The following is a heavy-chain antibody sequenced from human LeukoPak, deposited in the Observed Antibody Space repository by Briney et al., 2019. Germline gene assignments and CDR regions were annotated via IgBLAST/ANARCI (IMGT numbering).Heavy chain of an antibody. D-gene: IGHD3-22*01. V-gene: IGHV3-23*01. Sequence: SGGSLRLSCAASGFTFNNYAMSWVRQAPGKGLEWVSAISGSDAGTYYADSVKGRFTISRDNAKNSLYLQMNSLRAEDTAVYYCARRPYYYDSLDYWGQGTLVTVSS. CDR3: ARRPYYYDSLDY. CDR1: GFTFNNYA. J-gene: IGHJ4*02. CDR2: ISGSDAGT.